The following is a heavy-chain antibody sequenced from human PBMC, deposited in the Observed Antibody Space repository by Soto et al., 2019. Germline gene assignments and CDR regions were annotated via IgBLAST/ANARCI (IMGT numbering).Heavy chain of an antibody. J-gene: IGHJ4*02. V-gene: IGHV1-46*01. CDR3: ARATLSYCGGDCYSYYFDY. CDR2: INPTGGGT. CDR1: GYTFTGYY. D-gene: IGHD2-21*02. Sequence: ASVKVSCKASGYTFTGYYIHWVRQAPGQGLEWMGIINPTGGGTSYAQKFQGRLTMTRDTSTSTVYMELSGLTSADTAVYYCARATLSYCGGDCYSYYFDYWGQGTLVTVSS.